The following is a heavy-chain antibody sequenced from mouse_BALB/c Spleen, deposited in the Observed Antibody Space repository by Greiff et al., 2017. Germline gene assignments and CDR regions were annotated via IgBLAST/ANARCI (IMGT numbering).Heavy chain of an antibody. CDR2: INPGSGGT. D-gene: IGHD1-1*01. CDR1: GYAFTNYL. V-gene: IGHV1-54*01. CDR3: AINYYGSSSWFAY. J-gene: IGHJ3*01. Sequence: QVQLQQSGAELVRPGTSVKVSCKASGYAFTNYLIEWVKQRPGQGLEWIGVINPGSGGTNYNEKFKGKATLTADKTSSTAYMQLSSLTSDDSAVYFCAINYYGSSSWFAYWGQGTLVTVSA.